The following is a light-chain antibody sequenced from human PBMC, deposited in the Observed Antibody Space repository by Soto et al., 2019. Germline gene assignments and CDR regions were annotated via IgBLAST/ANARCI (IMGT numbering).Light chain of an antibody. Sequence: EIVLTQSPATLSLSPGERATISCRASQSVSSYLAWYQQKPGQAPRLLIYDASNRATGIPARFSGSGSGTDFTLTSSSLEPEDFAVYYCQQRSNWPRTFGQGTRLEIK. J-gene: IGKJ5*01. V-gene: IGKV3-11*01. CDR1: QSVSSY. CDR3: QQRSNWPRT. CDR2: DAS.